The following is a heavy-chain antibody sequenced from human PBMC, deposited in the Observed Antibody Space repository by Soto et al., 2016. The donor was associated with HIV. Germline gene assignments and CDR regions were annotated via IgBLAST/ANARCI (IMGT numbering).Heavy chain of an antibody. D-gene: IGHD3-22*01. V-gene: IGHV3-7*04. J-gene: IGHJ4*02. CDR3: AREGNYDSSGYYFVDY. CDR1: EFTFSRYW. CDR2: IKQDGSEK. Sequence: EVQLVESGGGLVQPGGSLTLSCAASEFTFSRYWMNWVRQAPGNGLEWVANIKQDGSEKYYVDSVKGRFTISRDNAKNSLYLQMNSLRAEDTAVYYCAREGNYDSSGYYFVDYWGQGTLVTVSS.